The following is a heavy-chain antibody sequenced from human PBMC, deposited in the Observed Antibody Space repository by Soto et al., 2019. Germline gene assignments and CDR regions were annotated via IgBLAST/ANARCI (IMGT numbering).Heavy chain of an antibody. D-gene: IGHD6-19*01. CDR1: GFTFSNAW. J-gene: IGHJ4*02. Sequence: PGGSLRLSCAASGFTFSNAWMSWVRQAPGKGLEWVGRIKSKTDGGTTDYAAPVKGRFTISRDDSKNTLYLQMNSLKTEDTAVYYCTTSNIAVAGHDYWGQGTLVTVSS. CDR3: TTSNIAVAGHDY. V-gene: IGHV3-15*01. CDR2: IKSKTDGGTT.